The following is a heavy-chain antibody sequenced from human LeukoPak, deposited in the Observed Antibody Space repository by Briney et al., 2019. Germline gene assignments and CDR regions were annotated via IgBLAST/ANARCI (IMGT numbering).Heavy chain of an antibody. J-gene: IGHJ4*02. Sequence: ASVKVSCKASGYTFTGYYMHWVRQAPGQGLGWMGWINPNSGGTNYAQKFQGRVTMTRDTSISTAYMELSRLRSDDTAVYYCARGHSSSWYSPDQDSYFDYWGQGTLVTVSS. CDR2: INPNSGGT. D-gene: IGHD6-13*01. CDR1: GYTFTGYY. V-gene: IGHV1-2*02. CDR3: ARGHSSSWYSPDQDSYFDY.